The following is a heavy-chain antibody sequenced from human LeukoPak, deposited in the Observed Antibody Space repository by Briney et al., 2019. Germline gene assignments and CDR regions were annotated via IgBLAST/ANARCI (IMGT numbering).Heavy chain of an antibody. CDR2: IRNKANRHTT. J-gene: IGHJ4*02. CDR3: ASGPSRSGESRPFEF. V-gene: IGHV3-72*01. CDR1: GFTFSHHY. D-gene: IGHD2-15*01. Sequence: GGSLRLSCAASGFTFSHHYMDGVRQAPAQGLEWLGRIRNKANRHTTAYAASVTGRFTISRDHSKNSFYLQMSSLKAEDTAVYYCASGPSRSGESRPFEFWGEGTLVTVSS.